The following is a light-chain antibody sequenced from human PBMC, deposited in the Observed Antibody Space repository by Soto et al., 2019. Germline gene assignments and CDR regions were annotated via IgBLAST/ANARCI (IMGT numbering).Light chain of an antibody. Sequence: DIQMTQSPSTLSASVGDRVTITCRASQSINIWLAWYQQKPGEAPKLLIYDASSLQSGVPSRFRGSTSGTEFTLTISSPQPDDFATYYCQQYNSYSRSFGGGTKVDIK. CDR1: QSINIW. J-gene: IGKJ4*01. CDR2: DAS. V-gene: IGKV1-5*01. CDR3: QQYNSYSRS.